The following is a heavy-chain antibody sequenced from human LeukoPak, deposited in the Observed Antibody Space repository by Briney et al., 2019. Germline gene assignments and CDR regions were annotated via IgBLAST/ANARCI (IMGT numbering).Heavy chain of an antibody. CDR1: GFTFSSYA. Sequence: GSLRLSCAASGFTFSSYAMHWVRQAPGTGLEWVAVISYDGSNKYYADSVKGRFTISRDNSKNTLYLQMNSLRAEDTAVYYCARSSDSGYDSPPYYYYYGMDVWGQGTTVTVSS. CDR2: ISYDGSNK. V-gene: IGHV3-30*04. J-gene: IGHJ6*02. D-gene: IGHD5-12*01. CDR3: ARSSDSGYDSPPYYYYYGMDV.